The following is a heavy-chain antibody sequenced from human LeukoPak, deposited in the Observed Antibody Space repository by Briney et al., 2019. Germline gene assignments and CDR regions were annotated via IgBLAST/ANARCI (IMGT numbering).Heavy chain of an antibody. V-gene: IGHV1-2*02. Sequence: ASVKVSCKASGYTFTSYDINWVRQAPGQGLEWMGWINPNSGGTNYAQKFQGRVTMTRDTSISTAYMELSRLRSDDTAVYYCARVVRPYNWFDPWGQGTLVTVSS. CDR3: ARVVRPYNWFDP. CDR1: GYTFTSYD. CDR2: INPNSGGT. D-gene: IGHD6-6*01. J-gene: IGHJ5*02.